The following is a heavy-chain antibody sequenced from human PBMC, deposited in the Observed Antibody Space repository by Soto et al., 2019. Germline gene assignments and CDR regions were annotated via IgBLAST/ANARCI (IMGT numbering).Heavy chain of an antibody. CDR2: IYWDDDK. CDR1: GFSLSTSGVA. Sequence: QITLKESGPTLVKPTQTLTLTCTFSGFSLSTSGVAVGWIRQPPGKALEWLALIYWDDDKRYSPSLKSRLTITKDTYKNQVVLTMTNMDPVDTATYYCAHRVRYSSPYNFDYWGQGTLVTVSS. V-gene: IGHV2-5*02. J-gene: IGHJ4*02. D-gene: IGHD6-6*01. CDR3: AHRVRYSSPYNFDY.